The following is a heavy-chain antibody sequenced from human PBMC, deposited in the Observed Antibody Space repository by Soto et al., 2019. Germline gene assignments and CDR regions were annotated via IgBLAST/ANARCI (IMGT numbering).Heavy chain of an antibody. CDR2: IYSGGST. Sequence: QLLESGGGLVQPGGSLRLSCAASTFTFSSYAMSWVRQAPGKGLEWVSVIYSGGSTYYADSVKGRFTISRDNSKNTLYLQMNSLRAEDTAVYYCARGAPYDYGGNGGFDYWGQGTLVTVSS. V-gene: IGHV3-23*03. CDR3: ARGAPYDYGGNGGFDY. J-gene: IGHJ4*02. D-gene: IGHD4-17*01. CDR1: TFTFSSYA.